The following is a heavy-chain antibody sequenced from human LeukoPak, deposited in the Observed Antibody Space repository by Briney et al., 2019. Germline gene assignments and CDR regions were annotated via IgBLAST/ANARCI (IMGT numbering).Heavy chain of an antibody. Sequence: QPGGSLRLSCAASGFTFSGYWMHWVRQAPGKGLVWVSRINSDGSSTSYADSVKGRFTISRDSAKNTLYLQMNSLRAEDTAVYYCVRDRYSYGFMLAFHIWGLGTRVTVSS. V-gene: IGHV3-74*01. J-gene: IGHJ3*02. CDR2: INSDGSST. D-gene: IGHD5-18*01. CDR1: GFTFSGYW. CDR3: VRDRYSYGFMLAFHI.